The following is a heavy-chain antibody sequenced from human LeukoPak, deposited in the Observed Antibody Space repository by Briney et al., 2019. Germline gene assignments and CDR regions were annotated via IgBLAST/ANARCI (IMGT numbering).Heavy chain of an antibody. D-gene: IGHD5-12*01. J-gene: IGHJ4*02. CDR2: IYYSGST. V-gene: IGHV4-31*03. CDR3: ASSGYDLGHDY. CDR1: GGSISSGGYY. Sequence: SETLSLTCTVSGGSISSGGYYWSWIRQHPGKGLEWIGYIYYSGSTYYNASLKSRVTISVDTSKNQFSLKLSSVTAADTAVYYCASSGYDLGHDYWGQGTLVTVSS.